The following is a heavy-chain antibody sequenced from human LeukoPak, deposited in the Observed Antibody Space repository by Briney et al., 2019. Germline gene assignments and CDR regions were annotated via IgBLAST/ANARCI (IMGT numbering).Heavy chain of an antibody. J-gene: IGHJ4*02. CDR3: ARDRRVYYDSSGYSWWSFDY. D-gene: IGHD3-22*01. CDR1: GYTFTGYY. CDR2: INPKSGGT. V-gene: IGHV1-2*02. Sequence: GASVKVSRKASGYTFTGYYMHWVRQAPGQGLEWMGWINPKSGGTNYAQKSQGRVTMTRDTSISTAYMELSRLRSDDTAVYYCARDRRVYYDSSGYSWWSFDYWGQGTLVTVSS.